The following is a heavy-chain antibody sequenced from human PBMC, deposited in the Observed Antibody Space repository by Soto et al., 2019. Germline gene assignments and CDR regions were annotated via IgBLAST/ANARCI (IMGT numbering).Heavy chain of an antibody. J-gene: IGHJ5*02. CDR1: GFTFSSYA. D-gene: IGHD3-3*01. CDR2: ISGSGGST. Sequence: PGGSLRLSCAASGFTFSSYAMSWVRQAPGKGLEWVSAISGSGGSTYYADSVKGRFTISRDNSKNTLYLQMNSLRAEDTAVYYCAKRTSKVLRFLEWLPRETWGQGTLVTVSS. V-gene: IGHV3-23*01. CDR3: AKRTSKVLRFLEWLPRET.